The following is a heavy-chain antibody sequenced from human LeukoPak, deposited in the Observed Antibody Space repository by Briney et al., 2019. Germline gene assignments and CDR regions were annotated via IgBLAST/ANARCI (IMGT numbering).Heavy chain of an antibody. CDR1: GFTFSNYA. Sequence: GGSLRLSCTASGFTFSNYAMHWVRQAPGKGLQWVTLISYDATNKYYADSVKGRFTISRDNSKNTLYLQMNSLRAEDTAVYYCARGRCSGGSCYSVGLNYWGQGTLVTVSS. CDR2: ISYDATNK. D-gene: IGHD2-15*01. CDR3: ARGRCSGGSCYSVGLNY. J-gene: IGHJ4*02. V-gene: IGHV3-30-3*01.